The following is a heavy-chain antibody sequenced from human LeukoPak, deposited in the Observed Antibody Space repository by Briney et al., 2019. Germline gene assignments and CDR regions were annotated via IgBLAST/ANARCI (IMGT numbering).Heavy chain of an antibody. V-gene: IGHV1-24*01. CDR3: ATRKLDILTGYYYNWFDP. Sequence: DGETIYAQKFQGRVTMTEDTSTDTAYMELSSLRSEDTAVYYCATRKLDILTGYYYNWFDPWGQGTLVTVSS. J-gene: IGHJ5*02. D-gene: IGHD3-9*01. CDR2: DGET.